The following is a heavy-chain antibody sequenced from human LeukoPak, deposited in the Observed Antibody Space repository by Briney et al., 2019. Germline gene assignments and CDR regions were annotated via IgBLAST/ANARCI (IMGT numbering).Heavy chain of an antibody. CDR2: LYSSGIT. Sequence: PSETLSLTCTVSGDSISSNGIYWGWIPQCPGDGWVWCVNLYSSGITYSNTSLKSGVTISVDTSKNQFSLKVRSVTAADTAVYYCARLRHYGSGSYPMTGNWFDPWGQGTLVSVSS. D-gene: IGHD3-10*01. CDR3: ARLRHYGSGSYPMTGNWFDP. CDR1: GDSISSNGIY. J-gene: IGHJ5*02. V-gene: IGHV4-39*01.